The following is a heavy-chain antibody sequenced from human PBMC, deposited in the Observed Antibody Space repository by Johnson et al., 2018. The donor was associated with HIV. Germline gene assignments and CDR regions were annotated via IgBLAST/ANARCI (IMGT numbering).Heavy chain of an antibody. CDR2: ISYDGSNK. CDR3: AKDSTQHVEVERRDDAVDI. V-gene: IGHV3-30*04. J-gene: IGHJ3*02. D-gene: IGHD1-1*01. CDR1: GFTFSSYA. Sequence: VQLVESGGGVVQPGRSLRLSCAASGFTFSSYAMHWVRQAPGKGLEWVAVISYDGSNKYYADSVKGRFTISRDNSKNTLYLQMNSLRAEDTAVYFCAKDSTQHVEVERRDDAVDIWGQGTMVTV.